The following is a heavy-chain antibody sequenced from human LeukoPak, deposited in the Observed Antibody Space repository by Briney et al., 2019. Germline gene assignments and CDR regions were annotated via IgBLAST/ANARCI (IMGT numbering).Heavy chain of an antibody. Sequence: GASVKVSCKASGYTFTGYYMHWVRQAPGQGLEWMGWINPNSGGTNYAQKFQGRVTMTRDTSISTAYMELSRLRSDDTAVYYCARMDTAMLPTPNWFDPWGQGTLVTVSS. CDR2: INPNSGGT. J-gene: IGHJ5*02. D-gene: IGHD5-18*01. CDR1: GYTFTGYY. V-gene: IGHV1-2*02. CDR3: ARMDTAMLPTPNWFDP.